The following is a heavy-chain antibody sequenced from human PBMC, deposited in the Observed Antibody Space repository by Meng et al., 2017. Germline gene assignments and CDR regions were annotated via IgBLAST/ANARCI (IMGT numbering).Heavy chain of an antibody. CDR2: IYYSGST. V-gene: IGHV4-31*03. CDR3: ARDLHYGSGSYNWFDP. J-gene: IGHJ5*02. CDR1: GGSISSGCYY. Sequence: RLQDPGPGLSKPSQTLSLPHTCSGGSISSGCYYWSWIRQHPGKGLEWSGYIYYSGSTYYNPSLKSRVTISVDTSKNQFSLKLSSVTAADTAVYYCARDLHYGSGSYNWFDPWGQGTLVTVSS. D-gene: IGHD3-10*01.